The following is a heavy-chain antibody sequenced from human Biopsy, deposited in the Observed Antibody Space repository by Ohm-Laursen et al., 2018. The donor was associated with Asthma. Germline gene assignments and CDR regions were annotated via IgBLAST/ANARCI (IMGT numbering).Heavy chain of an antibody. D-gene: IGHD4-23*01. CDR2: VFYGGAT. V-gene: IGHV4-59*01. CDR3: ARGVVYGGDSYAEYFQH. CDR1: GDSISSYH. J-gene: IGHJ1*01. Sequence: GALSLTCTVSGDSISSYHWSWIRQPPGKGLEWIGYVFYGGATNYNPSLKSRVTISVDTSKNQFFLRLSSVTAADTAVYYCARGVVYGGDSYAEYFQHWGQGTLVTVSS.